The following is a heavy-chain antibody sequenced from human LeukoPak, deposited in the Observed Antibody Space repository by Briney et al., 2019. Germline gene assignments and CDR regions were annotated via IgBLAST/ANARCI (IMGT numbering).Heavy chain of an antibody. Sequence: PSETLSLTCTVSGYSLSSGYYWGWFRQPPGKGLEWIGSIYHSGSTYSNPSLKSRVPISVDRSKNQFSLKLSSVPAAAPPLYYCARTPEEVTFDYWGQGTLVTVSS. D-gene: IGHD5-18*01. J-gene: IGHJ4*02. CDR1: GYSLSSGYY. CDR3: ARTPEEVTFDY. V-gene: IGHV4-38-2*02. CDR2: IYHSGST.